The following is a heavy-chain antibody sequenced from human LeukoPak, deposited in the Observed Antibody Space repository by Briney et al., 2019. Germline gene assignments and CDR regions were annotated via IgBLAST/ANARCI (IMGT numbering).Heavy chain of an antibody. J-gene: IGHJ4*02. V-gene: IGHV3-30*18. CDR2: ISYVGNNK. CDR1: GFTFSSYG. D-gene: IGHD6-19*01. CDR3: AKFGKAVAAADY. Sequence: GRSLRLSCAASGFTFSSYGMHWVRQAPGKGLEWVAVISYVGNNKYYADSVKGRFTISRDNSKNTLYLQMNSLRAEDTAVYYCAKFGKAVAAADYWGQGTLVTVSS.